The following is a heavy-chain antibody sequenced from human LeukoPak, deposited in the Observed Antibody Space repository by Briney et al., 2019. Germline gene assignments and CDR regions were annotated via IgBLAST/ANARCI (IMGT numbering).Heavy chain of an antibody. CDR1: GLTFSRHW. V-gene: IGHV3-7*01. D-gene: IGHD3-9*01. Sequence: GGSLRLSCAASGLTFSRHWMSRVRQAPGKGLEWVANIKPDGSEKYYVDSVRGRFTISRDNSRSSLYLQMNNLGAEDTALYYCASRPPTGYAYLGVFDYWGQGTLVTVSS. CDR2: IKPDGSEK. CDR3: ASRPPTGYAYLGVFDY. J-gene: IGHJ4*02.